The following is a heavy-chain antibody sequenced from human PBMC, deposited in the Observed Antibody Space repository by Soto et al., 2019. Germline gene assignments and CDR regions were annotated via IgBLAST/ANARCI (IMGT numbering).Heavy chain of an antibody. J-gene: IGHJ4*02. D-gene: IGHD3-9*01. Sequence: GGSLRLSCAASGFTFSSYAMHWVRQAPGKGLEWVAVIWYDGSNKHYADSVMGRFTISRDNSNNTLYLQMNSLSAEDTAVYYCARPGSMTATGYSDFDLWGQGTLVTVSS. V-gene: IGHV3-33*01. CDR2: IWYDGSNK. CDR3: ARPGSMTATGYSDFDL. CDR1: GFTFSSYA.